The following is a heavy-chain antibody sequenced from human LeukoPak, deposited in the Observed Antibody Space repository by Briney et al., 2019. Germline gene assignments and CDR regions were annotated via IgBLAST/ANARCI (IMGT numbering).Heavy chain of an antibody. V-gene: IGHV4-39*07. D-gene: IGHD6-19*01. CDR3: ARDRIAVAGGIDY. CDR1: GGSISSSSYC. Sequence: LSETLSLTCTVSGGSISSSSYCWGWIRQPPGKGLEWIASIFYSGSTYYNPSLKSRVTISVDTSKNQFSLKLSSVTAADTAVYYCARDRIAVAGGIDYWGQGTLVTVSS. J-gene: IGHJ4*02. CDR2: IFYSGST.